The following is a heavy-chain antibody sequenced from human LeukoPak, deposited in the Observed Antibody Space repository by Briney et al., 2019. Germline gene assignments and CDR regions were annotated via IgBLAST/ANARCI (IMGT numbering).Heavy chain of an antibody. CDR2: INPSGGST. J-gene: IGHJ5*02. D-gene: IGHD3-10*01. V-gene: IGHV1-46*01. CDR3: ARSEPDSVTMVRGVNFRFDP. Sequence: ASVKVSCKASGYTFTSYGISWVRQAPGQGLEWMGIINPSGGSTSYAQKFQGRVTMTRDTSTSTVYMELSSLRSEDTAVYYCARSEPDSVTMVRGVNFRFDPWGQGTLVTVSS. CDR1: GYTFTSYG.